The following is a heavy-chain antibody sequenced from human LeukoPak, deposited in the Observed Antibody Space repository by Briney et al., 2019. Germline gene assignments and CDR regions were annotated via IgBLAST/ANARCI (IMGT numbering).Heavy chain of an antibody. CDR1: GGSISSYY. Sequence: SETLSLTCTVSGGSISSYYWSWIRQPAGKGLEWIGRIYTSGSTNYNPSLKSRVTMSVDTSKNQFSLKLSSVTAADTAVYYCARHRGMTTVTVGWFDPWGQGTLVTVSS. CDR2: IYTSGST. CDR3: ARHRGMTTVTVGWFDP. V-gene: IGHV4-4*07. D-gene: IGHD4-11*01. J-gene: IGHJ5*02.